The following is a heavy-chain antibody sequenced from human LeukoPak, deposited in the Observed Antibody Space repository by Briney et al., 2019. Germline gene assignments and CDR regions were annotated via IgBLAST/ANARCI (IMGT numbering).Heavy chain of an antibody. CDR3: AKNARDYGDYDHYGMDV. J-gene: IGHJ6*04. Sequence: GGSLRLSCAASGFTFGTYAMHWVRQAPGKGLEWVAVISYDGSNKYYADSVKGRFTISRGNSKNTLYLQMNSLRPEDTAVYYCAKNARDYGDYDHYGMDVWGKGTTVTVSS. D-gene: IGHD4-17*01. CDR2: ISYDGSNK. CDR1: GFTFGTYA. V-gene: IGHV3-30*18.